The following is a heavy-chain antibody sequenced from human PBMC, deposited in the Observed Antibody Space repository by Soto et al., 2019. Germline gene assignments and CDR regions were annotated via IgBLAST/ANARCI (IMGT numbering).Heavy chain of an antibody. Sequence: LSLTCTVSGGSISSGDYYWSWIRQPPGKGLEWIGYIYYSGSTSYNASLKSRTSISADPSNNQFSLKLHSLTAADTAVYFCGTMPIVVEPAPMDVWGPGTSVTVS. CDR1: GGSISSGDYY. CDR2: IYYSGST. CDR3: GTMPIVVEPAPMDV. D-gene: IGHD2-2*01. V-gene: IGHV4-30-4*01. J-gene: IGHJ6*02.